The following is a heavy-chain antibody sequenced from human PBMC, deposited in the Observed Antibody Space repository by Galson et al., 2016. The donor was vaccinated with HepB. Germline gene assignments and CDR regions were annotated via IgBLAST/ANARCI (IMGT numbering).Heavy chain of an antibody. CDR2: IYYSGST. D-gene: IGHD3-22*01. CDR3: ARRRNYYDSSGYYHDWFDP. J-gene: IGHJ5*02. V-gene: IGHV4-59*08. CDR1: GGSISSYY. Sequence: SETLSLTCTVSGGSISSYYWTWIRQPPGKGLEWIGYIYYSGSTNYNPSLKSRVTISVDTSENQFSLKLSSATAADTAVYYCARRRNYYDSSGYYHDWFDPWGQGTLVTVSS.